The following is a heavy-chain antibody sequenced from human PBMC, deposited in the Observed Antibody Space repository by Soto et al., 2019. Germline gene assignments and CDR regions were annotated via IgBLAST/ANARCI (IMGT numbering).Heavy chain of an antibody. CDR3: ARLVSGSYYDNWFDP. CDR1: GGSISSGGYY. Sequence: QVQLQESGPGLVRPSQTLSLTCTVSGGSISSGGYYWSWIRQHPGKGLEWIGYIYYSGSTYYNPSLKSRVTMSVDTSKNQFSLKLSSVTAADTAVYYCARLVSGSYYDNWFDPWGQGTLVTVSS. V-gene: IGHV4-31*03. CDR2: IYYSGST. D-gene: IGHD1-26*01. J-gene: IGHJ5*02.